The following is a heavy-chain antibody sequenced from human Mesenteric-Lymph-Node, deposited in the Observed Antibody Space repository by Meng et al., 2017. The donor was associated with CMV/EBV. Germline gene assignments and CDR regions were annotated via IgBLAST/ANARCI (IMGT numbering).Heavy chain of an antibody. Sequence: GESLKISCAASGFTFSSYAMSWVRQAPGKGLEWVSVIYSGGGSTYYADSVKGRFTISRDNSKNTLYLQMNSLRAEDTAVYYCAKPNEQYQPPPDYWGQGTLVTVSS. J-gene: IGHJ4*02. D-gene: IGHD2-2*01. CDR3: AKPNEQYQPPPDY. V-gene: IGHV3-23*03. CDR1: GFTFSSYA. CDR2: IYSGGGST.